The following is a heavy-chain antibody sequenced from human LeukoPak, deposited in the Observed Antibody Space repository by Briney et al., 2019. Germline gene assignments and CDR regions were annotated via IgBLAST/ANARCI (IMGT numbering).Heavy chain of an antibody. CDR1: GFTFSSYW. Sequence: GGSLRLSCAASGFTFSSYWMHWVRQAPGKGLVWVSRINSDGSSTSYADSVKGRFTISRDNAKNTLYLQMNSLRAEDTALYYCAKGYSGWYAGYFDYWGQGTLVTVSS. CDR3: AKGYSGWYAGYFDY. D-gene: IGHD6-19*01. CDR2: INSDGSST. J-gene: IGHJ4*02. V-gene: IGHV3-74*01.